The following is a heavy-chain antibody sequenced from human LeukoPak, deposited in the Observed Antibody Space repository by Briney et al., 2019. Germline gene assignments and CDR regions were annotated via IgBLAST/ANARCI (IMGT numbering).Heavy chain of an antibody. Sequence: SETLSLTCTVSGGSISSGSYFWSWIRQHPGRGLEWIGYMYYSGSPYYNPSLKSPLNMSVDTSKNQFSLTLSSVTAADTAAYYCARGSGVESLFDYWGQGTLVTVSS. CDR3: ARGSGVESLFDY. D-gene: IGHD3-10*01. CDR1: GGSISSGSYF. V-gene: IGHV4-31*01. CDR2: MYYSGSP. J-gene: IGHJ4*02.